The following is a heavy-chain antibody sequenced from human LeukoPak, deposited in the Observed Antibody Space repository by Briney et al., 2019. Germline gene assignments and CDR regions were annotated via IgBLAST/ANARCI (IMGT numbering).Heavy chain of an antibody. CDR3: ARRGYYDSSGYYRLEYFDY. V-gene: IGHV4-39*01. J-gene: IGHJ4*02. CDR1: GGSISSSSYY. D-gene: IGHD3-22*01. Sequence: SETLSLTCTVSGGSISSSSYYWGWIRQPPGKGLEWIGSIYYSGSTYYNPSLKSRVTISVDTSKNQFSLKLSSVTAAATAVYYCARRGYYDSSGYYRLEYFDYWGQGTLVTVSS. CDR2: IYYSGST.